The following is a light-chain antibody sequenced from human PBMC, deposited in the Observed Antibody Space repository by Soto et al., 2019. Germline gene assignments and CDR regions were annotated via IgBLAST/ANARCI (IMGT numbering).Light chain of an antibody. Sequence: EIVLTQSPGTLSVSPGERVTLSCRASQSVNSNYFAWYQQRPGPAPRLLIFGASYRATGIPDRFSGSGSGTDFTLTISRLEPEDFAVYYCQQYSSSPPEFTFGPGTKVDSK. CDR2: GAS. V-gene: IGKV3-20*01. J-gene: IGKJ3*01. CDR1: QSVNSNY. CDR3: QQYSSSPPEFT.